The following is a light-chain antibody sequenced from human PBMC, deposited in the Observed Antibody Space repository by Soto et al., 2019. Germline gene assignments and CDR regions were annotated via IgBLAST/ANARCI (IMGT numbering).Light chain of an antibody. CDR2: GAS. Sequence: EMVLTQSPGPLPLSPGERATLSCRASQSVSSSYLAWYQRKPGQAPRLLIYGASSRATGIPDRFSGSGSGTDFTLTISRLEPEDFAVYYCQQYGSSPPETFGQGTKVDIK. CDR1: QSVSSSY. V-gene: IGKV3-20*01. J-gene: IGKJ1*01. CDR3: QQYGSSPPET.